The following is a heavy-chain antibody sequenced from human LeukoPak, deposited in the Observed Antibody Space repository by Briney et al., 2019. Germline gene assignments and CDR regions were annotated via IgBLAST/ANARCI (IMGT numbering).Heavy chain of an antibody. J-gene: IGHJ5*02. D-gene: IGHD5-18*01. Sequence: SETLSLTCTVSGGSISSSSYYWGWIRQPPGKGLEWIGSIYYSGSTYYNPSLKSRVTISVDTSKNQFSLKLSSVTAADTAVYYCARTDTAMVMRIRTWSWFDPWGQGTLVTVSS. CDR2: IYYSGST. CDR1: GGSISSSSYY. V-gene: IGHV4-39*07. CDR3: ARTDTAMVMRIRTWSWFDP.